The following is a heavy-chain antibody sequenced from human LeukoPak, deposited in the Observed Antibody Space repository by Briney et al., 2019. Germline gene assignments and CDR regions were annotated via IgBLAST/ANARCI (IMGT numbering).Heavy chain of an antibody. D-gene: IGHD4-17*01. Sequence: PSETLSLTCTVSGGSISSGGYYWSWIRQHSGKGLEWIGYIYYSGSTYYNPSLKSRVTISVDTSKNQFSLHLNSVTAADTAVYYCAIASSYGDDYWGQGTLVTVSS. CDR3: AIASSYGDDY. CDR1: GGSISSGGYY. CDR2: IYYSGST. J-gene: IGHJ4*02. V-gene: IGHV4-31*03.